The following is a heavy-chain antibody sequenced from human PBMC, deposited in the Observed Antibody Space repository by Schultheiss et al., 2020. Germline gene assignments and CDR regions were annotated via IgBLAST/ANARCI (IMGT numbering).Heavy chain of an antibody. D-gene: IGHD4-17*01. CDR1: GFTFSTSW. CDR3: VRDAFNYGDYGEGY. J-gene: IGHJ4*02. V-gene: IGHV3-7*01. CDR2: IYQDGRDK. Sequence: GGSLRLSCAASGFTFSTSWMSWVRQAPGKGLEWVANIYQDGRDKYYVDSVKGRFTISRDNAKNALYLQISSLRAEDTAVYFCVRDAFNYGDYGEGYWGQGTLVTVSS.